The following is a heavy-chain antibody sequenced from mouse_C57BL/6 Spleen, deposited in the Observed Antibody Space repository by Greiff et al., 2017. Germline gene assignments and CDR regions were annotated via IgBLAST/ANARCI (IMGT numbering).Heavy chain of an antibody. CDR3: ARANWAGFAY. Sequence: ESGPGLVKPSQSLSLTCSVTGYSITSGYYWNWIRQFPGNKLEWMGYISYDGSNNYNPSLKNRISITRDTSKNQFFLKLNSVTTEDTATYYCARANWAGFAYRGQRTLVHV. CDR2: ISYDGSN. D-gene: IGHD4-1*02. CDR1: GYSITSGYY. V-gene: IGHV3-6*01. J-gene: IGHJ3*01.